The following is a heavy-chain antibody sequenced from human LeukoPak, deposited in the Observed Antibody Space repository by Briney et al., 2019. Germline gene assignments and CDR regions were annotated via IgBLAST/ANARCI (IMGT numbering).Heavy chain of an antibody. CDR3: ASDPDGDYIGAFDL. CDR1: GFTFNNYT. D-gene: IGHD4-17*01. Sequence: GGSLRLSCAASGFTFNNYTVMWVRKAQGQGLEWVSAITGCGRTYYADSVKGWFTISRDNSKNTLYLQLNRLRAEDTARYFCASDPDGDYIGAFDLLGQGTVVTVSS. V-gene: IGHV3-23*01. CDR2: ITGCGRT. J-gene: IGHJ3*01.